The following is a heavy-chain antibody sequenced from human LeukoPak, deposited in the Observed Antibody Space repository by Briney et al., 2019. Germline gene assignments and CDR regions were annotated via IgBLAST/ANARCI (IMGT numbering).Heavy chain of an antibody. J-gene: IGHJ4*02. CDR2: INHSGST. CDR1: GGSFSGYY. D-gene: IGHD3-3*01. CDR3: ASSYYDFWSGYQYYFDY. V-gene: IGHV4-34*01. Sequence: SETLSLTCAVYGGSFSGYYWSWIRQPPGKGLEWIGEINHSGSTNYNPPLKSRVTISVDTSKNQFSLKLSSVTAADTAVYYCASSYYDFWSGYQYYFDYWGQGTLVTVSS.